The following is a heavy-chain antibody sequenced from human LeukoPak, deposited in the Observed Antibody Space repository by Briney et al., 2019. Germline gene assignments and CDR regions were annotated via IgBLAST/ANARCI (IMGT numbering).Heavy chain of an antibody. D-gene: IGHD6-19*01. V-gene: IGHV3-33*01. J-gene: IGHJ4*02. CDR1: GYTFSSYG. CDR2: IWYDGSNK. CDR3: ARGQSSGWKGGKDFDY. Sequence: GGSLRLSCAASGYTFSSYGMHWVCQAPGKGLEWVAVIWYDGSNKYYADSVKGRFTISRDNSKNTLYLQMNSLRAKDTAVYYCARGQSSGWKGGKDFDYWGQGTLVTVSS.